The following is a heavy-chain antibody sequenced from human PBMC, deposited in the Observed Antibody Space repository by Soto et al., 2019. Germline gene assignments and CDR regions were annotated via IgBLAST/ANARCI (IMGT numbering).Heavy chain of an antibody. Sequence: EVQLVESGGALVQPGGSLRLSCTASGFTFDDYAIHWVRQAPGKGLEWISGISWNGDATGYADSVKGRFTISRDNAKNSLYLQMNSLRTEDTAMYFCANLPLYGSGFGCWGQGTLVTVAS. CDR2: ISWNGDAT. CDR3: ANLPLYGSGFGC. V-gene: IGHV3-9*01. J-gene: IGHJ4*02. CDR1: GFTFDDYA. D-gene: IGHD3-10*01.